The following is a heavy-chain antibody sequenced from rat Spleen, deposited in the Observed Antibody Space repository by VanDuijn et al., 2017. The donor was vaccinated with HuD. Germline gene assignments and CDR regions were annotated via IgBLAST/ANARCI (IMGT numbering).Heavy chain of an antibody. J-gene: IGHJ3*01. CDR2: ITYDGDNT. CDR3: SRPSYGYPFAY. Sequence: EVQLVESGGGFVQPGRSLKLSCAASGFTFSDSNMAWVRQDPKKGLEWVTTITYDGDNTFYRDSVKGRFTISRDNAKNTLYLQMDSLMSEDTATYYCSRPSYGYPFAYWGQGALVTVSS. V-gene: IGHV5-7*01. CDR1: GFTFSDSN. D-gene: IGHD2-2*01.